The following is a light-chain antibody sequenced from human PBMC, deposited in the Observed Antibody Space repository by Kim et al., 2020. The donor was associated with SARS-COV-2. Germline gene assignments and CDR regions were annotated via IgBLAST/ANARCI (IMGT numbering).Light chain of an antibody. J-gene: IGKJ2*01. V-gene: IGKV1-5*03. CDR3: QQYYFNPYT. CDR1: QNVISW. Sequence: ATIGDRVTITCRASQNVISWLAWYQQKPGKAPKLLIYRASTLESGVPARFSGSGFGTEFTLTISSLQPDDFATYYCQQYYFNPYTFGQGTKLEI. CDR2: RAS.